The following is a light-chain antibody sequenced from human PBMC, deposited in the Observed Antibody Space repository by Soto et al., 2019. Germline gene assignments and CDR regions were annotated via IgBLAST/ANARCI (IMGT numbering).Light chain of an antibody. CDR1: SGHSSYA. V-gene: IGLV4-69*01. Sequence: QPVLTQSPSASASLGASVKLTCTLSSGHSSYAIAWHQQQPEKGPRYLMKLNSDGSHSKGDGIPDRFSGSSSGAERYLTISSLQSEDEADSSCQTWGTGIRVFGGGTKVTVL. J-gene: IGLJ3*02. CDR2: LNSDGSH. CDR3: QTWGTGIRV.